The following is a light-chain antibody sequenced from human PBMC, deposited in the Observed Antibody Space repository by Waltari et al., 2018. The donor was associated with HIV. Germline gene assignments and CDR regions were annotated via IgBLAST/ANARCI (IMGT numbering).Light chain of an antibody. V-gene: IGLV2-11*01. CDR3: CSYAGSIPFV. J-gene: IGLJ1*01. CDR1: NSDVGRYNY. CDR2: DVI. Sequence: QSALTQPRSVSGSLGQSVTISCTGTNSDVGRYNYVSWFQQHPGKAPKLMIYDVIKRPSGVPDRVSGSKSGNTASLTISGLQAEDEADYYCCSYAGSIPFVFGSGTKLTVL.